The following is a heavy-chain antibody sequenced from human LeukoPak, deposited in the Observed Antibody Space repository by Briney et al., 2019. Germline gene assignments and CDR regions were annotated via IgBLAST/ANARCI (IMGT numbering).Heavy chain of an antibody. J-gene: IGHJ4*02. V-gene: IGHV5-51*01. CDR1: GYSFTSYW. CDR3: ASDYGSGSYYNAPGY. D-gene: IGHD3-10*01. Sequence: GESLKISCKDSGYSFTSYWIGWVRQMPGKGLEWTGIIYPGDSDTRYSPSFQGQVTISADKSISTAYLQWSSLKASDTAMYYCASDYGSGSYYNAPGYWGQGTLVTVSS. CDR2: IYPGDSDT.